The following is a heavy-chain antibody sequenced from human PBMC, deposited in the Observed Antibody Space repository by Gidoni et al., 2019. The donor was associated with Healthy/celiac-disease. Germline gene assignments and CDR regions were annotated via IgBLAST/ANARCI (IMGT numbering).Heavy chain of an antibody. CDR1: GGSLSSYY. J-gene: IGHJ4*02. V-gene: IGHV4-59*01. CDR2: IYYSGST. Sequence: QVQLQESGPGLVKPSETLSLTCPVSGGSLSSYYWSWIRQPPGKGLEWIGYIYYSGSTNYNPSLKSRVTISVDTSKNQFSLKLSSVTAADTAVYYCARGSAVAAAGTEDYWGQGTLVTVSS. CDR3: ARGSAVAAAGTEDY. D-gene: IGHD6-13*01.